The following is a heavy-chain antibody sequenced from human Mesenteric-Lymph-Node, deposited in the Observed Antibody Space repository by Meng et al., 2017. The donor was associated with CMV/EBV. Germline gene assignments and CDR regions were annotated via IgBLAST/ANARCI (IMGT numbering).Heavy chain of an antibody. CDR3: ARHYSSSSYGWFDP. J-gene: IGHJ5*02. V-gene: IGHV4-34*01. CDR2: INHSGST. CDR1: GGSFSGYY. Sequence: GSLRLSCAVYGGSFSGYYWSWIRQPPGKGLEWIGEINHSGSTNYNPSLKSRVTISVDTSKNQFSLKLSSVTAADTAVYYCARHYSSSSYGWFDPWGQGTLVTVSS. D-gene: IGHD6-6*01.